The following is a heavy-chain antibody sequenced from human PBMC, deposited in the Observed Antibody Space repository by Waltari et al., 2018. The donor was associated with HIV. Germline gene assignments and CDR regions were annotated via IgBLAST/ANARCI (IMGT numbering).Heavy chain of an antibody. D-gene: IGHD3-16*01. J-gene: IGHJ4*02. Sequence: EFQLVDSGGGLVQPGGSLRISCAASVFPISPYSMSWVRQAPGKGLEWVAIINEDGSKKDYVDSVKGRFTISRDNARNSLYLQMNNLRRGDTAVYYCGRGGLRDYWGQGTLVTVSS. CDR2: INEDGSKK. CDR3: GRGGLRDY. V-gene: IGHV3-7*01. CDR1: VFPISPYS.